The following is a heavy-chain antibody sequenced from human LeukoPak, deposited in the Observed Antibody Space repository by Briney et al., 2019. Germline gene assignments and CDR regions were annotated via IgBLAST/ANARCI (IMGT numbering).Heavy chain of an antibody. CDR1: GGSISSSSYY. J-gene: IGHJ4*02. D-gene: IGHD1-26*01. CDR3: ARDLRMWEPHY. V-gene: IGHV4-39*07. Sequence: SETLSLTCTVSGGSISSSSYYWGWIRQPPGKGLEWIGSMYYSGSTYYNPSLKSRVTISVDTSKNQFSLKLSSVTAADTAVYYCARDLRMWEPHYWGQGTQVTVSS. CDR2: MYYSGST.